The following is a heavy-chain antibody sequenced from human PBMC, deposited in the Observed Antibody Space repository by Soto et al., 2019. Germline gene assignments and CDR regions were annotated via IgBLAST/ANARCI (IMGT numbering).Heavy chain of an antibody. CDR2: IKQDGSEK. V-gene: IGHV3-7*01. CDR1: GFTFSSYW. Sequence: EVQLVESGGGLVQPGGSLRLSCAASGFTFSSYWMSWVRRAPGKGLEWVANIKQDGSEKYYVDSVKGRFTISRDNAKNSLYLQMNSLRAEDTAVYYCAREYSGYDYAADFDYWGQGTLVTVSS. CDR3: AREYSGYDYAADFDY. J-gene: IGHJ4*02. D-gene: IGHD5-12*01.